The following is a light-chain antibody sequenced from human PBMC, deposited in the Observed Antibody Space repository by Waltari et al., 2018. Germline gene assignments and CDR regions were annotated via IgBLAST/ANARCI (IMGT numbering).Light chain of an antibody. Sequence: DFVITQSPDSLAVSLGERDTTHCTCPPSVFYNSNHKNYLAWYQQKPGQPPKFVIYGASTRATGVPDRFSGSGSGTDFTLTISSLEAEDFAIYYCQQYYDTPGTFGQGTKLEIK. CDR2: GAS. V-gene: IGKV4-1*01. CDR3: QQYYDTPGT. J-gene: IGKJ2*01. CDR1: PSVFYNSNHKNY.